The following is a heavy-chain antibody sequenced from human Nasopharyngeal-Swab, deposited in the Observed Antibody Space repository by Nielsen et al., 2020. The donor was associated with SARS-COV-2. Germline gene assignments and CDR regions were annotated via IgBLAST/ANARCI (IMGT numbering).Heavy chain of an antibody. CDR2: FDPEDGET. CDR1: GYTLTELS. CDR3: ATGPAVGATPWFDP. J-gene: IGHJ5*02. D-gene: IGHD1-26*01. V-gene: IGHV1-24*01. Sequence: ASVKVSCKVSGYTLTELSMHWVRQAPGKGLEWMGGFDPEDGETIYAQKFQGRVTMTEDTFTDTAYMELSSLRSEDTAVYYCATGPAVGATPWFDPWGQGTLVTVSS.